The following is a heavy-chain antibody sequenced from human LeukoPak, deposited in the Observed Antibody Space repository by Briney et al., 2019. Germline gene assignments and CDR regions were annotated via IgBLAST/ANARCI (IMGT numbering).Heavy chain of an antibody. J-gene: IGHJ5*02. D-gene: IGHD3-9*01. CDR1: GYTFTSYD. CDR2: MNPNSGNT. Sequence: ASVKVSCKASGYTFTSYDISWVRQATGQGLEWMGWMNPNSGNTGYAQKFQGRVTITADKSTSTAYMELSSLRSEDTAVYYCARQAYDILTGYFGGSSDWFDPWGQGTLVTVSS. CDR3: ARQAYDILTGYFGGSSDWFDP. V-gene: IGHV1-8*01.